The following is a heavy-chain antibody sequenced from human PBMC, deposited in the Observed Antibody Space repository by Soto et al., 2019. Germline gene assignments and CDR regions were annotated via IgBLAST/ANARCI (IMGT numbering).Heavy chain of an antibody. V-gene: IGHV4-4*02. D-gene: IGHD2-2*01. CDR2: IYHSGST. Sequence: SETLSLTCAVSGGSISSSNWWSWVRQPPGKGLEWIGEIYHSGSTNYNPPLKSRVTISVDKSKNQFSLKLSSVTAADTAVYYCARWGCSSTSCYGMAYWGQGTLVTVSS. CDR1: GGSISSSNW. J-gene: IGHJ4*02. CDR3: ARWGCSSTSCYGMAY.